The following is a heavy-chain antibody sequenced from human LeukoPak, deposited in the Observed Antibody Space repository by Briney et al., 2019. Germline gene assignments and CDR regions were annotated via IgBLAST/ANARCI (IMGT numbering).Heavy chain of an antibody. CDR1: GGSISSYC. CDR3: ARGLLDGYTHPAAFDI. CDR2: IYTSGST. Sequence: SETLSLTCTVSGGSISSYCWSWIRQPAGKGLEWIGRIYTSGSTNYNPSLNSRVTISVDTSKNQFSLKLSSVTAADTAVYYCARGLLDGYTHPAAFDIWGQGTMVTVSS. D-gene: IGHD5-24*01. J-gene: IGHJ3*02. V-gene: IGHV4-4*07.